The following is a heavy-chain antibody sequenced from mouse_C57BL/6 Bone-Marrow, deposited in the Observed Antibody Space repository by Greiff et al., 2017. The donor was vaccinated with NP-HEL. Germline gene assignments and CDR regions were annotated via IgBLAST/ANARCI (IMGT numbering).Heavy chain of an antibody. Sequence: EVQLVESGGGLVKPGGSLKLSCAASGFTFSSYAMSWVRQTPEKRLEWVATISDGGSYTYYPDNVKGRFTISRDNAKNNLYLQMSHLKSEDTAMYYCARDLYPWGQGTLVTVSA. CDR3: ARDLYP. D-gene: IGHD1-1*01. CDR1: GFTFSSYA. J-gene: IGHJ3*01. V-gene: IGHV5-4*01. CDR2: ISDGGSYT.